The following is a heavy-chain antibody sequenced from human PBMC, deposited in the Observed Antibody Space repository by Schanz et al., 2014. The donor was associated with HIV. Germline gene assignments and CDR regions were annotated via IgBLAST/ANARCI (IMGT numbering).Heavy chain of an antibody. V-gene: IGHV3-48*02. D-gene: IGHD2-8*01. CDR1: GFTFSDYP. J-gene: IGHJ4*02. CDR2: VRSDGNSM. Sequence: EVQLVESGGGLVKPGRSLRLSCTASGFTFSDYPMSWFRQAPGKGLEWVSYVRSDGNSMKYADSVKGRFTISRDNGKNSLYLQMASLRDDDTAVYYCAREPLPGNGLYFDYWGQGALVTVSS. CDR3: AREPLPGNGLYFDY.